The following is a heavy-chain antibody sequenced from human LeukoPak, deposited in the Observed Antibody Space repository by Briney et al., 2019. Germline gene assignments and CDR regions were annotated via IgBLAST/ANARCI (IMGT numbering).Heavy chain of an antibody. D-gene: IGHD3-22*01. CDR1: GFTFSNAW. V-gene: IGHV3-15*01. Sequence: GGSLRLSCAASGFTFSNAWMSWVRQAPGKGLDWVGRIKSKTDGGTTDYAATVKGRFTISKDDSKNTLYLQMNSLKTEDTAVYYCTTVPYYYDNSGYYHGVFDYWGQGTLVTVSS. CDR3: TTVPYYYDNSGYYHGVFDY. CDR2: IKSKTDGGTT. J-gene: IGHJ4*02.